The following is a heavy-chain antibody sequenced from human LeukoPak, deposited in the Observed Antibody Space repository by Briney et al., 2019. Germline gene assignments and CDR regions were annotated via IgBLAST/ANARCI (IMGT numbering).Heavy chain of an antibody. J-gene: IGHJ5*02. Sequence: SETLSLTCSVYGGSFSGYYWSWIRQPPGKGLEWIGEINHSGSTNYNPSLKSRVTISVDTSKNQFSLKLSSVTAADTAVYYCASYAASYYYGSGDNWFDPWGQGTLVTVSS. CDR3: ASYAASYYYGSGDNWFDP. CDR1: GGSFSGYY. D-gene: IGHD3-10*01. CDR2: INHSGST. V-gene: IGHV4-34*01.